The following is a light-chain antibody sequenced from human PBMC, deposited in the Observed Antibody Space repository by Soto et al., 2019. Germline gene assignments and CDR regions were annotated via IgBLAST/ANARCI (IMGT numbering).Light chain of an antibody. J-gene: IGKJ4*01. Sequence: IVFTQSPANLSLSPRERATFSCRASQSVSSDLVWYQQKPGQAPRLLIYDASTRATGIPARFSGSGSGTDFTLTISSLEPEDFAVYYCQQRSNWPPLTFGRGTKVDTK. CDR1: QSVSSD. CDR2: DAS. CDR3: QQRSNWPPLT. V-gene: IGKV3-11*01.